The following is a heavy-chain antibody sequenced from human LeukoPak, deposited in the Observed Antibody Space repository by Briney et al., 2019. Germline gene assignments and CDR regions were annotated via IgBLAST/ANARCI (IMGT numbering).Heavy chain of an antibody. Sequence: PGGSLRPSCAASGSAFPAFDMYWVRQAPGKGLGWVCRINSDGGKTYYADYVRGRFTISRDNSKNSLYLQMNRLRTDDAALYYCATWAFYHGLDVWGQGTTVTVSS. CDR3: ATWAFYHGLDV. D-gene: IGHD1-26*01. V-gene: IGHV3-43*02. CDR1: GSAFPAFD. CDR2: INSDGGKT. J-gene: IGHJ6*02.